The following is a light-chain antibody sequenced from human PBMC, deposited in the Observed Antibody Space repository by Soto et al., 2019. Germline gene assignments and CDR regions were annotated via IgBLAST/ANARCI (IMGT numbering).Light chain of an antibody. J-gene: IGLJ3*02. CDR1: SSNIGSNT. CDR2: SNS. CDR3: AAWDDILSGGV. Sequence: QLVLTQPPSASGTPGQRVTISCSGSSSNIGSNTVTWYQQLPGTAPKLLIYSNSQRPAGVPDRFSASKSGTSASLAISGLQSEDEADYYCAAWDDILSGGVFGGGTKLTVL. V-gene: IGLV1-44*01.